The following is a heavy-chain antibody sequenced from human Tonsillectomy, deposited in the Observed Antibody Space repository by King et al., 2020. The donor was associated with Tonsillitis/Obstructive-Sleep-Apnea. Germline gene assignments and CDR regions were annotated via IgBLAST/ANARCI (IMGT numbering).Heavy chain of an antibody. Sequence: VQLVLSGAEVKEPGESLRISCKGSGYSFASYWINWVRQMPGKGLEWMGKIDPSDSYANYSPSFQGHVTFSVDKSISTAHLQWSSLRASDNAMYYCARGGIGYDFAFDNW. CDR2: IDPSDSYA. CDR1: GYSFASYW. CDR3: ARGGIGYDFAFDN. D-gene: IGHD5-12*01. V-gene: IGHV5-10-1*01. J-gene: IGHJ3*02.